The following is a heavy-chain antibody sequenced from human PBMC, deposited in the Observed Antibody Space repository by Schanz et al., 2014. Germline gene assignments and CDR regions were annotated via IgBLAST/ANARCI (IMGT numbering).Heavy chain of an antibody. CDR2: IGDDGADK. Sequence: EVQLLESGGGLVQPGGSLRLSCAASGFTFSSYAMSWVRQAPGKGLEWVANIGDDGADKYYLDSVRGRFTISRDNTKNFSHLEMNNLRAEDTAVYCCARESGGQNDRDTEPHKYTYMDVWGKGTTVTVSS. D-gene: IGHD1-1*01. V-gene: IGHV3-7*01. CDR3: ARESGGQNDRDTEPHKYTYMDV. J-gene: IGHJ6*03. CDR1: GFTFSSYA.